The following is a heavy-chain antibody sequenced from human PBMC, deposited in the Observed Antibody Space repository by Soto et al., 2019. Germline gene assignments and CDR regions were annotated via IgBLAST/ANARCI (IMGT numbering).Heavy chain of an antibody. D-gene: IGHD3-22*01. Sequence: QVQMVQSGAEVKKPGSSVKVSCKPSGGTFSSYAISWVRQAPGQALEWMGGIISIFATANYAQTFQGRVTITADESTSTAYMELSSRRSEHTAVYYCARDRGGVYYDCSGPTVWFVPWGQGTLVTGSS. V-gene: IGHV1-69*01. CDR3: ARDRGGVYYDCSGPTVWFVP. CDR1: GGTFSSYA. J-gene: IGHJ5*02. CDR2: IISIFATA.